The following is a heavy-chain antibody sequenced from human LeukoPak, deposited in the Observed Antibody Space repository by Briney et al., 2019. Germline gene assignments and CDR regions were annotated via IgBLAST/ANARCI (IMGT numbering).Heavy chain of an antibody. Sequence: GGSLRLSCAASGFTFSSYEMSWVRQAPGKGLEWVSYISSSGSTIYYADSVKGRFTISRDNAKNSLYLQMDSLRAEDTAVYYCARGDCSSTSCYAYYYYYMDVWGKGTTVAVSS. J-gene: IGHJ6*03. CDR2: ISSSGSTI. D-gene: IGHD2-2*01. CDR3: ARGDCSSTSCYAYYYYYMDV. V-gene: IGHV3-48*03. CDR1: GFTFSSYE.